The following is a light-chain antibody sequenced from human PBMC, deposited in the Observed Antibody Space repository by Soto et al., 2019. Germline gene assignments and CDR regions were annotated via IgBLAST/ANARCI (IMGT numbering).Light chain of an antibody. CDR3: QHYNSYSEA. J-gene: IGKJ1*01. CDR1: QTISSW. CDR2: KAS. Sequence: DIQMTQSPSTLSASVGDRVTITCRASQTISSWLAWYQQKPGKAPKLLIYKASTLKSGVPSRFSGSGSGTEFTLTISSLQPADFATYYCQHYNSYSEAFGQGTKVELK. V-gene: IGKV1-5*03.